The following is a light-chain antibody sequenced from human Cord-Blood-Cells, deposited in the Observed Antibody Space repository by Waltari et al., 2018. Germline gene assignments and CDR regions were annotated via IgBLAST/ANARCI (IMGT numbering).Light chain of an antibody. CDR2: AAS. Sequence: DIQMTQSPSSLSASVVDRVTITCRASQSISSYLNWYQQKPGKAPKLLIYAASSLQSGVPSRFSGSGSGTDFTLTISSLQPEDFATYYCKQSYSTPPYTFGQGTKLEIK. V-gene: IGKV1-39*01. J-gene: IGKJ2*01. CDR3: KQSYSTPPYT. CDR1: QSISSY.